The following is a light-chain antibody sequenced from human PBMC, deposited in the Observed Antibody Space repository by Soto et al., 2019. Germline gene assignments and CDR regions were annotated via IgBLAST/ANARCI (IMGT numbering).Light chain of an antibody. CDR1: QGISNH. CDR2: AAS. J-gene: IGKJ1*01. V-gene: IGKV1-9*01. Sequence: IQLTQSPSSLSASVGDRVTITCRASQGISNHLAWYQQKPVKAPXXLIYAASTLQSGVPSRFSGSGSGTEFTLTISSLEPEDFAVYYCQQRYSGWTFGQGTKVDIK. CDR3: QQRYSGWT.